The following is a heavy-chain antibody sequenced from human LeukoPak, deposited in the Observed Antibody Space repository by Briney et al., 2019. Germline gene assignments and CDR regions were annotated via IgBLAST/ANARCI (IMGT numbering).Heavy chain of an antibody. CDR1: GGTFSSYA. CDR3: ARAIGFGELFPGY. V-gene: IGHV1-69*13. D-gene: IGHD3-10*01. Sequence: SVKVSCKASGGTFSSYAISWVRQAPGQGLEWMGGIIPIFGTANYARKFQGRVTITADESTSTAYMELSSLRSEDTAVYYCARAIGFGELFPGYWGQGTLVTVSS. J-gene: IGHJ4*02. CDR2: IIPIFGTA.